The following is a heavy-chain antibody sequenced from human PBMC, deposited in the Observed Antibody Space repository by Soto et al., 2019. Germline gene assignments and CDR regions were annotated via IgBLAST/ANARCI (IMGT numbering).Heavy chain of an antibody. CDR2: IIPIFGTA. Sequence: QVQLVQSGAEVKKPGSSVKVSCKASGGTFSSYAISWVRQAPGQGLEWMGGIIPIFGTANYAQKFQGRVTITADKSTSTAYRELSSRRSEDTAVYYCASYGSITGTRYYFDYWCQGTLVTVSS. D-gene: IGHD1-20*01. J-gene: IGHJ4*02. CDR3: ASYGSITGTRYYFDY. CDR1: GGTFSSYA. V-gene: IGHV1-69*06.